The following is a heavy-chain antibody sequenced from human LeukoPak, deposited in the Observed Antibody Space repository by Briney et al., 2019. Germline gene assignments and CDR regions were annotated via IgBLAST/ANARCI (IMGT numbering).Heavy chain of an antibody. D-gene: IGHD6-19*01. Sequence: SETLSLTCTVSGGSISSSSYYWGWIRQPRGKGVEGIGSIYYSGSTYYNPSLKSRVTISVDTSKNQFSLKLSSVTAADTAVYYCARLRYSSGWYYFDYWGQGTLVTVSS. J-gene: IGHJ4*02. V-gene: IGHV4-39*01. CDR2: IYYSGST. CDR1: GGSISSSSYY. CDR3: ARLRYSSGWYYFDY.